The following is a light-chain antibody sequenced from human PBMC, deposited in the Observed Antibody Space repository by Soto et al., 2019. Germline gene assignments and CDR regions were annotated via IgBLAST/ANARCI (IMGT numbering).Light chain of an antibody. J-gene: IGLJ2*01. CDR2: EVS. V-gene: IGLV2-14*01. CDR1: SSDLGGYNY. CDR3: SSYTTSSTLYVV. Sequence: QSALTQPASVSGSPGQSITISCTGTSSDLGGYNYVSWYQQHPGKAPKLMIYEVSNWPSGVSNRFSGSKSGNTASLTISGLQAEDEADYYCSSYTTSSTLYVVFGGGTKLTVL.